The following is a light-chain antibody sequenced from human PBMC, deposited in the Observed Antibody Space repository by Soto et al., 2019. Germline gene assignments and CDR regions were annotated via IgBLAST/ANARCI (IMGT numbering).Light chain of an antibody. CDR2: DAS. CDR3: HQYAVSPLT. J-gene: IGKJ4*01. Sequence: EIVLTQSPGTLYLSPGESATLSCRASQSVGRNYLAWFQHKPDQAPRLLIYDASNRATGVPDRFSGSGSGTDFTLSVTRLEPEDVAVYYCHQYAVSPLTFGGGTTGEIK. CDR1: QSVGRNY. V-gene: IGKV3-20*01.